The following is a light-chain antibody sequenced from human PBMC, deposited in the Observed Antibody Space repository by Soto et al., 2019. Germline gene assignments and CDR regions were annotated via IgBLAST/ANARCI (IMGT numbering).Light chain of an antibody. CDR1: SSNIGSNT. CDR2: SDN. Sequence: QSVLTQSPSASGTPGQRVTISCSGSSSNIGSNTVNWYQHLPGTAPKLIIHSDNQRPSGVPDRFSGSRSGTSASLAISGLQSEDEADYYCAVWDDSLKAVVFGGGTQLTVL. V-gene: IGLV1-44*01. J-gene: IGLJ2*01. CDR3: AVWDDSLKAVV.